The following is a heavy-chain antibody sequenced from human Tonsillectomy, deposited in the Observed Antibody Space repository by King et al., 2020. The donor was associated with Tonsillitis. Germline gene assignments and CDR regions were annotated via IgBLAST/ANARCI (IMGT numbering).Heavy chain of an antibody. J-gene: IGHJ4*02. Sequence: HVQLQESGPGLVKPSQTLSLTCTVSGGSISSGSYYWSWIRQPAGQGLEWIGRIYTSGSTNYNPSLKSRVTISVDTSKNQFSLKLRSVTAADTAVYYCARGHYYDSSSYGYWGQGTLVTVSS. CDR3: ARGHYYDSSSYGY. D-gene: IGHD3-22*01. V-gene: IGHV4-61*02. CDR1: GGSISSGSYY. CDR2: IYTSGST.